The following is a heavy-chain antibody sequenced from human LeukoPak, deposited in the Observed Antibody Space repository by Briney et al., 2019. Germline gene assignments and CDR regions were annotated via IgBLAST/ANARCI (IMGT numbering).Heavy chain of an antibody. CDR3: AKGVYDSSGYYYYYGMDV. D-gene: IGHD3-22*01. J-gene: IGHJ6*02. CDR1: GFTFSDYY. CDR2: ISGSGGST. V-gene: IGHV3-23*01. Sequence: GGSLRLSCAASGFTFSDYYMSWIRQAPGKGLEWVSAISGSGGSTYYADSVKGRFTISRDNSKNTLYLQMNSLRAEDTAVYYCAKGVYDSSGYYYYYGMDVWGQGTTVTVSS.